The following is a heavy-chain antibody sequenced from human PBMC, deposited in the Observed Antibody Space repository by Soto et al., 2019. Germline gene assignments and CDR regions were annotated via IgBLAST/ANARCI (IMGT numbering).Heavy chain of an antibody. V-gene: IGHV4-39*01. CDR3: VRHAPWLIRAY. CDR1: GASISSYNY. Sequence: QLQLQLSGPGLVKPSETLSLTCNVSGASISSYNYWGWFRQPPGKGLEWSGSIIYSGNVIYNPSLQRRLTLFVGTSTNQFSLMLISVTAADTAVYYCVRHAPWLIRAYGGQGSLVTVSS. D-gene: IGHD6-19*01. J-gene: IGHJ4*02. CDR2: IIYSGNV.